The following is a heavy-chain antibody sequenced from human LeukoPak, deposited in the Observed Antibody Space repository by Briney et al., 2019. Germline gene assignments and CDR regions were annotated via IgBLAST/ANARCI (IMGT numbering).Heavy chain of an antibody. D-gene: IGHD4-17*01. J-gene: IGHJ4*02. CDR1: GFTFSSYA. V-gene: IGHV3-23*01. CDR3: AKDLAVYGDYGPFDY. Sequence: GGSLRLSCAASGFTFSSYAMSWVRQAPGKGLEWVSAISGSGGSTYYADSVKGRFTISRDNSKNTLCLQMNSLRAEDTAVYYCAKDLAVYGDYGPFDYWGQGTLVTVSS. CDR2: ISGSGGST.